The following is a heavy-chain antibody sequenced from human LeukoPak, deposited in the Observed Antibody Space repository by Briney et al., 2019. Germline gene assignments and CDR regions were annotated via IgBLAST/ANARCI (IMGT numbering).Heavy chain of an antibody. V-gene: IGHV3-74*01. D-gene: IGHD1-26*01. CDR1: GFTLSSYW. CDR3: ARDLATLNQNWELLVAGVFDY. J-gene: IGHJ4*02. Sequence: GGSLRLSCAASGFTLSSYWMHWVRQAPGKGLVWVSRINSDGSSTSYADSVKGRFTISRDNAKNSLYLQMNSLRAEDTAVYYCARDLATLNQNWELLVAGVFDYWGQGTLVTVSS. CDR2: INSDGSST.